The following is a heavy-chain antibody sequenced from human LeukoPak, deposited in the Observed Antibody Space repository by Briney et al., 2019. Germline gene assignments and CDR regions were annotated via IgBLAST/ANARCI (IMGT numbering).Heavy chain of an antibody. V-gene: IGHV3-30*02. Sequence: GGSLRLSCAASGFTFSSYGMHWVRQAPGKGLEWVAFIRYDGSNKYYADSVKGRFTISRDNSKNTLYLQMNSLRAEDTAVYYCAKDIVMVRGVTKDSDYWGQGTLVTVSS. CDR3: AKDIVMVRGVTKDSDY. CDR1: GFTFSSYG. J-gene: IGHJ4*02. D-gene: IGHD3-10*01. CDR2: IRYDGSNK.